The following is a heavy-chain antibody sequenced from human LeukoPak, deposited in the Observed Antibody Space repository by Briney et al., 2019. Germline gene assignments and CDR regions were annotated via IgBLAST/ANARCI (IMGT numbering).Heavy chain of an antibody. CDR3: VRQSYTLTAYSFDY. CDR1: GASIRSYY. J-gene: IGHJ4*02. V-gene: IGHV4-59*08. CDR2: MFHSGHT. D-gene: IGHD3-9*01. Sequence: PSETLSLTCTVSGASIRSYYWSWIRQPPGKGLEWIGYMFHSGHTNYNPSLKSRVTLSLDTSKNQFSLNLGSVTAADTAVYYCVRQSYTLTAYSFDYWGQGILVTVSS.